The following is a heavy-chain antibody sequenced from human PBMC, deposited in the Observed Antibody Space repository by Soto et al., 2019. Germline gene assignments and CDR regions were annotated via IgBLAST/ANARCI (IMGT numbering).Heavy chain of an antibody. J-gene: IGHJ5*02. CDR2: IIPIFGTA. CDR3: TRTLTVVTSPGGQFDP. D-gene: IGHD2-21*02. CDR1: GGTFSSYA. V-gene: IGHV1-69*13. Sequence: GASVKVSCKASGGTFSSYAISWVRQAPGQGLEWMGGIIPIFGTANYAQKFQGRVTITADESTSTAYMELSSLRSEDTAVYYCTRTLTVVTSPGGQFDPWGPGTVAPLSS.